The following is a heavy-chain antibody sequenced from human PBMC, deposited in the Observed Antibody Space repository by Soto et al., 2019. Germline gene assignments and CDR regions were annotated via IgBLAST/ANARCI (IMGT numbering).Heavy chain of an antibody. J-gene: IGHJ6*02. CDR2: INSDGSST. Sequence: GGSLRLSGAASGFTFSSYGIHWVRQAPWKGLVWVSRINSDGSSTSSADSVKGRFTISRDNAKNTLYLQMNSLRAEDTAVYYCAREYYDFWSGYLGMDVLGQGTTVTFSS. CDR1: GFTFSSYG. CDR3: AREYYDFWSGYLGMDV. V-gene: IGHV3-74*01. D-gene: IGHD3-3*01.